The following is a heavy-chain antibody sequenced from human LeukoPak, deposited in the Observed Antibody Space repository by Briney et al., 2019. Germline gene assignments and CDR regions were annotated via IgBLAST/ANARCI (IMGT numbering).Heavy chain of an antibody. CDR3: ARDGNSPADY. J-gene: IGHJ4*02. CDR2: ISHDGSDK. CDR1: GFGFSGSV. D-gene: IGHD4-23*01. V-gene: IGHV3-30*03. Sequence: GGSLRLSCAVPGFGFSGSVMHWIRQGQGKGLEWVAVISHDGSDKFYADSVKGRFTISRDNPNNILYLQMNNLRPEDTAVYYCARDGNSPADYWGQGTLVTVSS.